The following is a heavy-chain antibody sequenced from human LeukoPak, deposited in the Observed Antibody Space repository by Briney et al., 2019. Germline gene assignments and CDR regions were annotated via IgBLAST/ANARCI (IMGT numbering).Heavy chain of an antibody. Sequence: ASVKVSCKASGYTFTGYYIHWVRQAPGQGLEWMGWINPNSGGTNYARSFQGRGTMTRDTSISTAYMELSSLRSDDTAVYYCARVADGYNYGAFDIWGQGTVVTVSS. CDR3: ARVADGYNYGAFDI. CDR2: INPNSGGT. CDR1: GYTFTGYY. V-gene: IGHV1-2*02. D-gene: IGHD5-24*01. J-gene: IGHJ3*02.